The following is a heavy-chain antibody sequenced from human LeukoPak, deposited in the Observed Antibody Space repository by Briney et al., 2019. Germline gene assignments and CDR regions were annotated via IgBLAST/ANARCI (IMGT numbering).Heavy chain of an antibody. D-gene: IGHD4-17*01. V-gene: IGHV3-21*01. CDR3: ARDPSPYGDSTDALDY. J-gene: IGHJ4*02. CDR1: GFTFSIYS. Sequence: GGSLRLSCAASGFTFSIYSMNWVRQAPGKGLEWVSSISSSSSYIYYADSVKGRFTISRDNAKNSLYLQMNSLRAEDTAVYYCARDPSPYGDSTDALDYWGRGTLVTVSS. CDR2: ISSSSSYI.